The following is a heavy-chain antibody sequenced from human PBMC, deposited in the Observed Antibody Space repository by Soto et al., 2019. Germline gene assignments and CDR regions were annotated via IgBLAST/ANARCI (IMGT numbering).Heavy chain of an antibody. V-gene: IGHV3-23*01. CDR3: AKDLGPITMVRGVIIRTNWFDP. Sequence: PGGSLRLSCAASGFTFSSYAMSWVRQAPGKGLEWVSAISGSGGSTYYADSVKGRFTISRDNSKNTLYLKMNSLRAEDTAVYYCAKDLGPITMVRGVIIRTNWFDPWGQGTLVTVSS. CDR1: GFTFSSYA. CDR2: ISGSGGST. D-gene: IGHD3-10*01. J-gene: IGHJ5*02.